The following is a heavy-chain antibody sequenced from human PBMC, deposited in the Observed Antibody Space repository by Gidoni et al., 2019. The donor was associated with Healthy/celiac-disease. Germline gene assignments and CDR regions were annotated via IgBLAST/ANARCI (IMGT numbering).Heavy chain of an antibody. D-gene: IGHD1-1*01. J-gene: IGHJ6*02. CDR2: IKSKTDGGTT. Sequence: EVQLVESGGGLVKPGGSLRLSCAASGITFSNAWMNWVRQAPGKGLEWVGRIKSKTDGGTTDYAAPVKGRFTISRDDSKNTLYLQMNSLKTEDTAVYYCTTGARTIYYYYGMDVWGQGTTVTVSS. V-gene: IGHV3-15*07. CDR1: GITFSNAW. CDR3: TTGARTIYYYYGMDV.